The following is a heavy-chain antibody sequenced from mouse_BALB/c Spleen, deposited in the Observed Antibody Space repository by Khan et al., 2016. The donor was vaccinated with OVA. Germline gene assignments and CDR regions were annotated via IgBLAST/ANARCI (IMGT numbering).Heavy chain of an antibody. J-gene: IGHJ3*01. D-gene: IGHD2-1*01. CDR2: IDPANGDI. Sequence: VQLKESGAELVKPGASVKLSCTASGFNITDTYIHWVKQRPEQGLDWIGRIDPANGDIKYDPKFQGKATLAADTSSNTAYMQLSSLTSEDTAAYYCSTLYGTPFVYWGQGTLVTVSA. CDR1: GFNITDTY. V-gene: IGHV14-3*02. CDR3: STLYGTPFVY.